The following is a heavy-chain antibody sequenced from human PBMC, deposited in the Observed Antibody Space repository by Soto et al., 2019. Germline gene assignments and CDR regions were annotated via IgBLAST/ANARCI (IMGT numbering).Heavy chain of an antibody. D-gene: IGHD3-10*01. J-gene: IGHJ6*01. CDR3: ARDRYYGSGTYYNFYSGMDV. CDR2: IFHSGST. Sequence: PSETLGLSCTLSGGSINCGDYYWTWVRQPPGKGREWIGNIFHSGSTYYTPSLQSRVTISLDTSKNHFSLKLSSVTPADTAVYYCARDRYYGSGTYYNFYSGMDVWGQGTTVTVSS. V-gene: IGHV4-30-4*01. CDR1: GGSINCGDYY.